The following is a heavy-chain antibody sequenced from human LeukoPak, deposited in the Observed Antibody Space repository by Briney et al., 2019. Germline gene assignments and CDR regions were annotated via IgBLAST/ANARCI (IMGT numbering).Heavy chain of an antibody. CDR3: ARESLERRAFDI. J-gene: IGHJ3*02. D-gene: IGHD1-1*01. V-gene: IGHV1-2*02. CDR1: GYTFTGYY. CDR2: INPNSGGT. Sequence: ASVKVSCKASGYTFTGYYMHWVRQAPGQGLEWMGWINPNSGGTNYAQKFQGRVTMTRDTSISTAYMELSRLRSDDTAVYYCARESLERRAFDIWGQGTMVTVSS.